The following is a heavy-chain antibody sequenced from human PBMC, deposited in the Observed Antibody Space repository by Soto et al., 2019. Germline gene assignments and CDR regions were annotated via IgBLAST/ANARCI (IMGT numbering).Heavy chain of an antibody. CDR2: ISGSGGST. V-gene: IGHV3-23*01. CDR3: AKHFDNGCPDY. CDR1: GFTFSSYA. Sequence: EVQLLESGGGLVQPGGSLRLSCAASGFTFSSYALSWVRQAPGKGLEWVSIISGSGGSTFYTDSVKGRCTISRDNSKNTLYLQMTNLSAKDTAVYYCAKHFDNGCPDYGGQGNLVTVSS. J-gene: IGHJ4*02. D-gene: IGHD2-2*01.